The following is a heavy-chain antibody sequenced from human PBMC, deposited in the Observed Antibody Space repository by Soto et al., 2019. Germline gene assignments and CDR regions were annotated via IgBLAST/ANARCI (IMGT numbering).Heavy chain of an antibody. V-gene: IGHV3-33*01. CDR2: IWHDGKNK. CDR1: GFTFSNFG. J-gene: IGHJ4*02. Sequence: QVQVVESGGGVVQPGRSLRLSCAASGFTFSNFGMHWVRQAPGKGLEWVAVIWHDGKNKYYADSAEGRFTTSRDNSKNTLYLQLNSLRAEDTAVSYCASATGQDEAMDYWGQGTLVTVSS. CDR3: ASATGQDEAMDY.